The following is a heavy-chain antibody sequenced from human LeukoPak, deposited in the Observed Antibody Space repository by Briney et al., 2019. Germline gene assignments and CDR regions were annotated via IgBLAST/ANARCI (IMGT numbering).Heavy chain of an antibody. J-gene: IGHJ3*02. D-gene: IGHD1-7*01. CDR2: FAGSDTTK. CDR3: AKDDPGNSNAFDI. V-gene: IGHV3-48*03. CDR1: GFDFGAYE. Sequence: GGSLRLYCAASGFDFGAYEMNLVRQAPGKGLELVAYFAGSDTTKYYADSVKGRFTISRDNSKNTLYLQMNSLRAEDTAVYYCAKDDPGNSNAFDIWGQGTMVTVFS.